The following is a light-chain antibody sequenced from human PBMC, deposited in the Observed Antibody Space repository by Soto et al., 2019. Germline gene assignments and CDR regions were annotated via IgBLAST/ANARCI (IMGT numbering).Light chain of an antibody. CDR3: SSYTSSKTAV. CDR2: DVT. Sequence: QSVLTQPASVSGSPGQSIAISCTGTNSDVGGYNYVSWYQQHPGKAPKLMIYDVTNRPSGVSNRFSGSKSDNTASLTISGLQAEDEADYYCSSYTSSKTAVFGGGTKLTVL. J-gene: IGLJ2*01. V-gene: IGLV2-14*03. CDR1: NSDVGGYNY.